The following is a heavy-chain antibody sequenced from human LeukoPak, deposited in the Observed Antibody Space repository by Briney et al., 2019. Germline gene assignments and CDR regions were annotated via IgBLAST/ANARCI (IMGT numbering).Heavy chain of an antibody. V-gene: IGHV3-23*01. CDR3: ASRNCSSTSCYPFDY. CDR1: GFTFSSYA. D-gene: IGHD2-2*01. Sequence: GGSLRLSRAASGFTFSSYAMSWVRQAPGKGLEWVSAISGSGGSTYYADSVKGRFTISRDNSKNTLYLQMNSLRAEDTAVYYCASRNCSSTSCYPFDYWGQGTLVTVSS. J-gene: IGHJ4*02. CDR2: ISGSGGST.